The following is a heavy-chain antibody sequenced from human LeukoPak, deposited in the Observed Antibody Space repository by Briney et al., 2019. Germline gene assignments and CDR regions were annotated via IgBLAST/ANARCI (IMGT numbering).Heavy chain of an antibody. J-gene: IGHJ3*02. D-gene: IGHD2-21*01. CDR2: IYSAGAT. Sequence: QAGGSLRLSCVASEFSVGTNYMSWVRQAPGKGLEWVSVIYSAGATYYADYVKGRFTVSRDNSKNTLTLQMNSLRPEDTAVYFCARVGILVVPGVNAFDMWGQGTSVTVSS. CDR3: ARVGILVVPGVNAFDM. CDR1: EFSVGTNY. V-gene: IGHV3-66*02.